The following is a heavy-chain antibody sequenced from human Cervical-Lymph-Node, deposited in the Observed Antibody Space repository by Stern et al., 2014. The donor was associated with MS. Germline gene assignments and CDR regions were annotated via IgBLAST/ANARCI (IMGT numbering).Heavy chain of an antibody. V-gene: IGHV1-2*02. CDR2: VNPDSGDT. Sequence: QVQLGQSGAEVKKPGASVKISCKASEYTFTGYYIHWVRQAPGHGLQWIGWVNPDSGDTNYAQKVQGGVTMTRDTSNGTAYLELSSLRSNDTAVYYCARSVRLVRSSSNGWLAPWGQGTLVTVSP. J-gene: IGHJ5*02. D-gene: IGHD2-2*01. CDR3: ARSVRLVRSSSNGWLAP. CDR1: EYTFTGYY.